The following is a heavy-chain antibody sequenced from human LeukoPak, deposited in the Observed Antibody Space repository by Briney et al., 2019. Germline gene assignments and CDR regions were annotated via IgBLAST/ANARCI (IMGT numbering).Heavy chain of an antibody. CDR1: GFTFSSYA. V-gene: IGHV3-23*01. D-gene: IGHD5-12*01. CDR2: ISGSGGST. J-gene: IGHJ6*02. CDR3: ARARGYSGYESKWYYYGMDV. Sequence: GGSLRLSCAAPGFTFSSYAMSWVRQAPGKGLEWVSAISGSGGSTYYADSVKGRFTISRDNSKNTLYVQMNSLRAEDTAVYYCARARGYSGYESKWYYYGMDVWGQGTTVTVSS.